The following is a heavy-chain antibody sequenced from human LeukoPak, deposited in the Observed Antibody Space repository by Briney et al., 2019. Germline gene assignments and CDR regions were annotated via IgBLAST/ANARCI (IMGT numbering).Heavy chain of an antibody. CDR3: ARDTVGNTGAFDI. Sequence: SETLSLTCTVSGGSISDYYRGWIRQPPGKGLEWIGYFYNSGSSTYNPSLKSRVTISVDTSKEQFSLKVNSVTAADTAVYYCARDTVGNTGAFDIWGQGTTVTVSS. CDR2: FYNSGSS. J-gene: IGHJ3*02. V-gene: IGHV4-59*01. CDR1: GGSISDYY. D-gene: IGHD1-26*01.